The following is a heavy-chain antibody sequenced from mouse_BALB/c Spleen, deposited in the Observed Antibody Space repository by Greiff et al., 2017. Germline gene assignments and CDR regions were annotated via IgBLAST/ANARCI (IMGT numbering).Heavy chain of an antibody. D-gene: IGHD1-1*02. V-gene: IGHV14-3*02. CDR2: IDPANGNT. CDR3: ARAPWYYAAMDY. CDR1: GFNIKDTY. Sequence: EVKLMESGAELVKPGASVKLSCTASGFNIKDTYMHWVKQRPEQGLEWIGRIDPANGNTKYDPKFQGKATITADTSSNTAYLQLSSLTSEDTAVYYCARAPWYYAAMDYWGQGTSVTVSS. J-gene: IGHJ4*01.